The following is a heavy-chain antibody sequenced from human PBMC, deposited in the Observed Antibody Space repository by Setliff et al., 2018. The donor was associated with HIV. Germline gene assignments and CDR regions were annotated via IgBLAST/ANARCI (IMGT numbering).Heavy chain of an antibody. CDR1: GPSINIHY. J-gene: IGHJ4*02. D-gene: IGHD4-17*01. Sequence: KTSETLSLTCTVSGPSINIHYWSWIRQSPGKGFEWIGYIYSTGSTNYNPSLQSRVTISMVASRNQFSLKVTSVTAADTAVYYCAGGAGFYGDYTFDHWGQGRQVTVSS. V-gene: IGHV4-59*11. CDR3: AGGAGFYGDYTFDH. CDR2: IYSTGST.